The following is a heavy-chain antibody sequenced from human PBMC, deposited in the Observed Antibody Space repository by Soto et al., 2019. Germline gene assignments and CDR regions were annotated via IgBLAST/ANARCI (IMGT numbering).Heavy chain of an antibody. J-gene: IGHJ5*02. CDR1: GYFFTAFA. CDR3: ARSIAARLPWFDP. CDR2: INIDTGNT. Sequence: ASVKVSCKASGYFFTAFAIHWVRQAPGQRLEWMGWINIDTGNTKYSRNLQGRVTITRDTSANTAYMELSSLRSEDTAVYYCARSIAARLPWFDPWGQGTLVTVSS. V-gene: IGHV1-3*04. D-gene: IGHD6-6*01.